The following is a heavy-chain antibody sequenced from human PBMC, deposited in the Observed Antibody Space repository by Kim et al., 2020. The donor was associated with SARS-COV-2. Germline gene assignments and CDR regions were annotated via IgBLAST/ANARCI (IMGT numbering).Heavy chain of an antibody. V-gene: IGHV3-21*01. CDR3: VRGVRGYSYPWTWNDVFDV. D-gene: IGHD2-2*02. CDR2: IESGRNNI. Sequence: GGSLRLSCVASAGSGFTLTYHSMNWVRQAPGKGLEWVSSIESGRNNIYYADSVNGRFTISCDYGKDTLYLEMNSLGVEDTAVYYCVRGVRGYSYPWTWNDVFDVWGQGTMVTVSS. CDR1: AGSGFTLTYHS. J-gene: IGHJ3*01.